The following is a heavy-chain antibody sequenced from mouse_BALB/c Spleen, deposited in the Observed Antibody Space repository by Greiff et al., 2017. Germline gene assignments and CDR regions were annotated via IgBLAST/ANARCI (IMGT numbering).Heavy chain of an antibody. CDR1: GFSLTGYG. CDR3: ARDPYGNPYYYAMDY. V-gene: IGHV2-6-7*01. J-gene: IGHJ4*01. D-gene: IGHD2-10*02. Sequence: VQLQQSGPGLVAPSQSLSITCTVSGFSLTGYGVNWVRQPPGKGLEWLGMIWGDGSTDYNSALKSRLSISKDNSKSQVFLKMNSLQTDDTARYYCARDPYGNPYYYAMDYWGQGTSVTVSS. CDR2: IWGDGST.